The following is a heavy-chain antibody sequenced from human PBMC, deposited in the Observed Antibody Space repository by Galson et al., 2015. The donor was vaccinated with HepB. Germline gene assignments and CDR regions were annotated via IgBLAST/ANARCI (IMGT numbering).Heavy chain of an antibody. J-gene: IGHJ3*02. Sequence: LSLTCAVSGGSISSGGYSWSWIRQPPGKGLEWIGYIYHSGSTYYNPSLKSRVTISVDRSKNQFSLKLSSATAADTAVYYCARQYYDILTGYYNYAFDIWGQGTMVTVSS. V-gene: IGHV4-30-2*01. CDR2: IYHSGST. D-gene: IGHD3-9*01. CDR3: ARQYYDILTGYYNYAFDI. CDR1: GGSISSGGYS.